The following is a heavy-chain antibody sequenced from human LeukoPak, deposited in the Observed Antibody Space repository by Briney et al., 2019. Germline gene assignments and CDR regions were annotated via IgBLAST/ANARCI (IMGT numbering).Heavy chain of an antibody. J-gene: IGHJ4*02. CDR1: GYTLTELS. V-gene: IGHV1-2*02. D-gene: IGHD3-22*01. CDR2: INPNSGGT. Sequence: ASVKVSCKVSGYTLTELSMHWVRQAPGQGLEWMGWINPNSGGTNYAQKFQGRVTMTRDTSISTAYMELSRLRSDDTAVYYCARVFYDSSGYAVDYWGQGTLVTVSS. CDR3: ARVFYDSSGYAVDY.